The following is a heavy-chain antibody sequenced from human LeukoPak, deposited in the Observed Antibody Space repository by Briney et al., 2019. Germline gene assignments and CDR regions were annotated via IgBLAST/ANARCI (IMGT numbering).Heavy chain of an antibody. CDR2: IRYDGSNK. CDR3: AKANDILTGYSPFDY. J-gene: IGHJ4*02. D-gene: IGHD3-9*01. CDR1: GFTFSSYG. V-gene: IGHV3-30*02. Sequence: GGALRLSCAASGFTFSSYGMHWVRQAPGKGLEWVAFIRYDGSNKYYADSVKGRFTISRDNSKNTLYLQMNSLRAEDTAVYYCAKANDILTGYSPFDYWGQGTLVTVSS.